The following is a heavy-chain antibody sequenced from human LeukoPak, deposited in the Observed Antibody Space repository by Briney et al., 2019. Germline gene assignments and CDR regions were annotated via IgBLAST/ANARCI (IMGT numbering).Heavy chain of an antibody. D-gene: IGHD3-16*01. Sequence: GGSLRLSCAASGFTFSTYSMNWVRQAPGKGLEWLSSISSSGTKIYYADSVKGRFTISRDNARNSLYLQMNSLGAEDTAVYYCARERSLGLRGVFDIWGQATMVTVSS. CDR2: ISSSGTKI. CDR1: GFTFSTYS. CDR3: ARERSLGLRGVFDI. V-gene: IGHV3-21*01. J-gene: IGHJ3*02.